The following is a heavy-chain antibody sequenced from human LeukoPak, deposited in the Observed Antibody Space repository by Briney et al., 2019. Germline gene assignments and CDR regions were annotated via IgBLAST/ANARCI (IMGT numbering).Heavy chain of an antibody. J-gene: IGHJ4*02. D-gene: IGHD5-12*01. V-gene: IGHV1-18*01. CDR1: GYTFTSYG. CDR2: ISAYNGNT. Sequence: ASVTVSCKASGYTFTSYGISGVRQAPGQGGEGMGWISAYNGNTNYAQKLQGRVTMTTDTSTSTAYMELRSLRSDDTAVYYCAREVDIVATGTYWGQGTLVTVSS. CDR3: AREVDIVATGTY.